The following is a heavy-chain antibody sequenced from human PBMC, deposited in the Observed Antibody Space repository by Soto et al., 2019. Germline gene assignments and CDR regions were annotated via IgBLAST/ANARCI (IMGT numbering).Heavy chain of an antibody. D-gene: IGHD3-10*01. CDR3: ARERPQDYYGSDYYYGMDV. J-gene: IGHJ6*02. CDR1: GFTVSRYY. CDR2: IYSGGDT. Sequence: LRLSFAASGFTVSRYYMSWVRQAPGKGLEWVSVIYSGGDTSYADSVKGRFIISRDNSNNTLYLQMNSLRAEDTAVYYCARERPQDYYGSDYYYGMDVWGQGTTVTVSS. V-gene: IGHV3-53*01.